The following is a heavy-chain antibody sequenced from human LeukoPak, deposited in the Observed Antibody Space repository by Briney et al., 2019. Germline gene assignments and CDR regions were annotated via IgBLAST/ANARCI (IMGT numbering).Heavy chain of an antibody. CDR3: ARVDSGSYWRGFDY. D-gene: IGHD1-26*01. CDR2: INSDGSST. V-gene: IGHV3-74*01. Sequence: PGGSLRLSCAASGFTFSSYWMHWVRQAPGKGLVWVSRINSDGSSTSYADSAKGRFTISRDNAKNTLYLQMNSLRAEDTAVYYCARVDSGSYWRGFDYWGQGTLVTVSS. J-gene: IGHJ4*02. CDR1: GFTFSSYW.